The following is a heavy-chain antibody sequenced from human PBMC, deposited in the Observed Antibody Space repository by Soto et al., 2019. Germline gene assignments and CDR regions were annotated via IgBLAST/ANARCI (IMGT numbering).Heavy chain of an antibody. Sequence: QITLKESGPTLVKPTQTLTLTCTFSGFSLSTSGVGVGWIRQPPGKALEWLALIYWSDEKRYSPSLSSRLTITKDTSKNQVVLTMTNMDPVDKATYYCAHRRGADYKGCFHYWGQGTLVTVSS. J-gene: IGHJ4*02. V-gene: IGHV2-5*01. D-gene: IGHD4-4*01. CDR3: AHRRGADYKGCFHY. CDR2: IYWSDEK. CDR1: GFSLSTSGVG.